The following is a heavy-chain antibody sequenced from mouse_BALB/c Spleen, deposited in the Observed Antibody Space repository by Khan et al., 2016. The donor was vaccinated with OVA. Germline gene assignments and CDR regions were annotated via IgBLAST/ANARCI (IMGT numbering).Heavy chain of an antibody. D-gene: IGHD2-4*01. CDR3: ARKDYYDYAPFPY. CDR2: ISYSGNT. J-gene: IGHJ3*01. CDR1: GYSITSEYT. Sequence: EVQLVESGPGLVKPSQSLSLTCTVTGYSITSEYTWNWIRQFPGNTLEWMGFISYSGNTRYNPSLKSRISITRDTSKNQFFLQLNSVTSDDTATYFCARKDYYDYAPFPYWGQGTLVTVSA. V-gene: IGHV3-2*02.